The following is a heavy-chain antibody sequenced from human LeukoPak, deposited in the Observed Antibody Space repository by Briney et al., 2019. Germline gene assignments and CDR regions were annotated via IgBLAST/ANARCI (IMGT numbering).Heavy chain of an antibody. CDR3: ARDERLSLAHYDFWSGLDY. CDR1: GFTFSSYA. Sequence: PGRSLRLSCAASGFTFSSYAVHWVRQAPGKGLEWVAVISYDGSNKYYADSVKGRFTISRDNSKNTLYLQMNSLRAEDTAVYYCARDERLSLAHYDFWSGLDYWGQGTLVTVSS. D-gene: IGHD3-3*01. V-gene: IGHV3-30-3*01. CDR2: ISYDGSNK. J-gene: IGHJ4*02.